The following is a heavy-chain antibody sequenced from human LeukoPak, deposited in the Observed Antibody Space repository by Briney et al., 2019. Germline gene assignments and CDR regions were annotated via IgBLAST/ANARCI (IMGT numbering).Heavy chain of an antibody. CDR3: ARGPWNTIFGVIPLGHYMDV. J-gene: IGHJ6*03. V-gene: IGHV4-31*03. CDR1: GGSISSGGYY. D-gene: IGHD3-3*01. Sequence: SETLSLTCTVSGGSISSGGYYWSWIRQHPGKGLEWIGYIYYSGSAYYNPSLKSRATILVDASKNQFSLKLTSVTAADTAVYYCARGPWNTIFGVIPLGHYMDVWGKGTTVTVSS. CDR2: IYYSGSA.